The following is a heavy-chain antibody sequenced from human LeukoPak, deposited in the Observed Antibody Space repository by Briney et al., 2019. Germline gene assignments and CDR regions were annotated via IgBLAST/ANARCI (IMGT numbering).Heavy chain of an antibody. Sequence: GESLKISCKGSGYSFTSYWIGWVRQMPGKGLGWMGIIYPGDSDTRYSPSFQGQVTISADKSISTAYLQWSSLKASDTAMYYCARRNYGDYGEDWFDPWGQGTLVTVSS. CDR3: ARRNYGDYGEDWFDP. CDR1: GYSFTSYW. CDR2: IYPGDSDT. V-gene: IGHV5-51*01. D-gene: IGHD4-17*01. J-gene: IGHJ5*02.